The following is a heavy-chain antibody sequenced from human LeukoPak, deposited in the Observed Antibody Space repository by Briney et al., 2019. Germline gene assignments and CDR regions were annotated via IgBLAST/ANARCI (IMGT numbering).Heavy chain of an antibody. V-gene: IGHV3-33*01. CDR3: ARLPYSSGWEYYFDY. Sequence: GGSLRPSCAASGFTFSSYGMHWVRQAPGKGLEWVAVIWYDGSNKYYADSVKGRFTISRDSSKNTLYLQMNSLRAEDTAVYYCARLPYSSGWEYYFDYWGQGTLVTVSS. CDR2: IWYDGSNK. D-gene: IGHD6-19*01. J-gene: IGHJ4*02. CDR1: GFTFSSYG.